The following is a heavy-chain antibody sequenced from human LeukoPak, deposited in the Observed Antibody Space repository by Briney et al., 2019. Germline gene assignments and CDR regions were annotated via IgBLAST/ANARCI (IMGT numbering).Heavy chain of an antibody. CDR2: ISGSSTNA. J-gene: IGHJ3*02. Sequence: KAGGSLRLSCAASGFTFSDYYMNWIRQAPGKGLEWVSYISGSSTNANYADSVKGRFTSSRDSAKNSLYLQMNSLRAEDTAMYYCARSAKAYDAFDIWGQGTMVTVSS. V-gene: IGHV3-11*03. CDR1: GFTFSDYY. CDR3: ARSAKAYDAFDI.